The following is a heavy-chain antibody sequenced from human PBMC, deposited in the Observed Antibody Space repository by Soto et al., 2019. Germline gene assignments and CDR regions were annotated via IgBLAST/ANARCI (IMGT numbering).Heavy chain of an antibody. J-gene: IGHJ3*02. CDR2: ISYDGANK. D-gene: IGHD5-12*01. CDR3: ARGGYCNSDYVRAFDI. V-gene: IGHV3-30-3*01. CDR1: GFTFSSYA. Sequence: GGSLRLSCAASGFTFSSYAMHWVRQAPGKGLEWVAVISYDGANKYYADSVKGRFTISRDSSKNTLYLQMNSLRAEDTAVYFCARGGYCNSDYVRAFDIWGQGTMVTVSS.